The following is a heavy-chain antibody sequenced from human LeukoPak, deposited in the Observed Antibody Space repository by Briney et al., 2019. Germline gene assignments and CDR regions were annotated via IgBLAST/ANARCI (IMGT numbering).Heavy chain of an antibody. CDR2: INPNSGGT. J-gene: IGHJ4*02. D-gene: IGHD6-19*01. Sequence: ASVKVSCKASGYTFTGYYMHWVRQAPGQGLEWMGWINPNSGGTNYAQKFQGGVTMTRDTSISTAYMELSRLRSDDTAVYYCARSDSSSGSIDYWGQGTLVTVSS. CDR3: ARSDSSSGSIDY. V-gene: IGHV1-2*02. CDR1: GYTFTGYY.